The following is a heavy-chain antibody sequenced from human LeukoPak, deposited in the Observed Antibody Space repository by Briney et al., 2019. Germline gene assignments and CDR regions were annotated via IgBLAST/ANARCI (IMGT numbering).Heavy chain of an antibody. J-gene: IGHJ4*02. Sequence: GGSLRLSCAASGFTFSGYGMNWVRQAPGKGLEWVSSISSSSSYIYYGDSVKGRFTISRDNAKNLLYLQMNGLRAEDTAVYYCARDPTYYYDSSGYSDYWGQGTLVTVSS. V-gene: IGHV3-21*01. D-gene: IGHD3-22*01. CDR3: ARDPTYYYDSSGYSDY. CDR1: GFTFSGYG. CDR2: ISSSSSYI.